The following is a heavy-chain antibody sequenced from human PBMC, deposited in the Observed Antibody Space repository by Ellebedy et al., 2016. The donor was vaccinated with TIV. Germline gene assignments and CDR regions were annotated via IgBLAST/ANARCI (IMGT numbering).Heavy chain of an antibody. J-gene: IGHJ4*02. CDR1: GFSFSTLW. Sequence: PGGSLRLSCAASGFSFSTLWMSWVRQAPGKGLEWVGNINQDGSEKNYVDSVKGRFTMSRDKAKNSLYLQMNSVRAEDTAVYYCARENWTNDYWGQGTLVTVSS. D-gene: IGHD1/OR15-1a*01. CDR2: INQDGSEK. V-gene: IGHV3-7*04. CDR3: ARENWTNDY.